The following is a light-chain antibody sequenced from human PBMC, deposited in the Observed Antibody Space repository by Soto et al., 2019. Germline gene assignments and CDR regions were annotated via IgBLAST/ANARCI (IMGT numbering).Light chain of an antibody. CDR3: QKYDRAPFT. J-gene: IGKJ3*01. Sequence: DSQFTQSPSPVSATVGDRVTITCQASPDISTFLNWYHQKPGKDPNLLLFGASTLQSGVPARFSGSGSGTLFTLTINGLLPEDVATYYCQKYDRAPFTSGPGVKVDI. CDR2: GAS. CDR1: PDISTF. V-gene: IGKV1-27*01.